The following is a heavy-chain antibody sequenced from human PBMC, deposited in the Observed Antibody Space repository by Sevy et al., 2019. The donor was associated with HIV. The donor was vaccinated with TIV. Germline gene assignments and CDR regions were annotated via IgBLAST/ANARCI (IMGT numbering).Heavy chain of an antibody. D-gene: IGHD3-16*02. V-gene: IGHV1-24*01. CDR3: ATSSYYDYVWGSYRLRSGMDV. CDR2: FDPEDGET. J-gene: IGHJ6*02. Sequence: ASVKVSCKVSGYTLTELSMHWVRQAPGKGLEWMGGFDPEDGETINAQKFQGRVTMTEDTSTDTAYMELSSLRSEDTAVYYCATSSYYDYVWGSYRLRSGMDVWGQGTTVTVSS. CDR1: GYTLTELS.